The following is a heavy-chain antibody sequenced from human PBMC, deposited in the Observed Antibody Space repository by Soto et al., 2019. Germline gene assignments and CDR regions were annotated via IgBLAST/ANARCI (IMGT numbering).Heavy chain of an antibody. J-gene: IGHJ4*02. CDR1: GFTFSSYG. CDR2: ISYDGSNK. V-gene: IGHV3-30*18. Sequence: QVQLVESGGGVVQPGRSLRLSCAASGFTFSSYGMHWVRQAPGKGLEWVAVISYDGSNKYYADSVKGRFTISRDNSKNTLYLQMNSLRAEDTAVYYCAKQRYFDWLVLPRHVFDYWGQGTLVTVSS. D-gene: IGHD3-9*01. CDR3: AKQRYFDWLVLPRHVFDY.